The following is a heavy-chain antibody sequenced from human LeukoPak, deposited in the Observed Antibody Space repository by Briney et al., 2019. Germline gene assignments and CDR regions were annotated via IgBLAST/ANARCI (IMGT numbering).Heavy chain of an antibody. CDR3: ARDRAGICSSTSCYYYYGMDV. CDR1: GFTFSSYG. V-gene: IGHV3-33*01. J-gene: IGHJ6*02. D-gene: IGHD2-2*01. Sequence: GGSLRLSCAASGFTFSSYGMHWVRQAPGKGLEWVAVIWYDGSNRYYADSVKGRFTISRDNSKNTLYLQMNSLRAEDTAVYYCARDRAGICSSTSCYYYYGMDVWGQGTTVTVSS. CDR2: IWYDGSNR.